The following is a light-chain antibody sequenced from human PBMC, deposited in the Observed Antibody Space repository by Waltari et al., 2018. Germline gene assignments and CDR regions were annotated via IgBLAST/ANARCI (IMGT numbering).Light chain of an antibody. CDR1: QGISTY. CDR3: QQANSFPST. V-gene: IGKV1-12*01. J-gene: IGKJ5*01. CDR2: AAS. Sequence: DIQMTQSPSSVSASVGDRVTITCRASQGISTYLAWYQQRPGKAPKLLIYAASSLQSGVPSRFSASGSGTDFTLTISSMQPEDFATYYCQQANSFPSTFGQGTRLEIK.